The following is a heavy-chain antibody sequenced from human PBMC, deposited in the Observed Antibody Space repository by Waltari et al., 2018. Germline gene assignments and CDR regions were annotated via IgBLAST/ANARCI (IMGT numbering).Heavy chain of an antibody. Sequence: EVQLVESGGGLVQPGGSLRLPCVASGFTFSSYEMNWVHQVPGKGLEWVAYITGSGTTIFYADSVKGRFTISRDNAKNSLYLQMSNLRAEDTAVYYCARVVGSSDLWGQGTLVTVSS. V-gene: IGHV3-48*03. CDR3: ARVVGSSDL. J-gene: IGHJ5*02. D-gene: IGHD6-6*01. CDR1: GFTFSSYE. CDR2: ITGSGTTI.